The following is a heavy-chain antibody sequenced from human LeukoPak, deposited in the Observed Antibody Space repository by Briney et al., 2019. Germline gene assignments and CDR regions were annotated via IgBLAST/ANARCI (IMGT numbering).Heavy chain of an antibody. CDR3: ARGGVREDPSHYFDY. J-gene: IGHJ4*02. D-gene: IGHD3-10*01. V-gene: IGHV4-31*03. Sequence: SQTLSLTCTVSGGSISSGGYYRSWIRQHPGKGLEWIGYIYYSGSTYHNPSLKSRVTISVDTSKNQFSLKLSSVTAADTAVYYCARGGVREDPSHYFDYWGQGTLVTVSS. CDR2: IYYSGST. CDR1: GGSISSGGYY.